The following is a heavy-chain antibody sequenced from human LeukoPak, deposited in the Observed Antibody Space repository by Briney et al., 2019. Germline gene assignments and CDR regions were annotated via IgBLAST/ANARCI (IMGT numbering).Heavy chain of an antibody. CDR3: ARGDYDILTGYTIGY. Sequence: ASVKVSCKASGYTFTGYYMHWVRQAPGQGPEWMGWINPNSGGTNYAQKFQGRVTMTRDTSISTAYMELSRLRSDDTAVYYCARGDYDILTGYTIGYWGQGTLVTVSS. J-gene: IGHJ4*02. CDR1: GYTFTGYY. D-gene: IGHD3-9*01. CDR2: INPNSGGT. V-gene: IGHV1-2*02.